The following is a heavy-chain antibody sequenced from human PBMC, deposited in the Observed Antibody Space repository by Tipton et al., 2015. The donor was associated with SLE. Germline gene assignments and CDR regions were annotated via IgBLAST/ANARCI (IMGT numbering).Heavy chain of an antibody. J-gene: IGHJ5*02. D-gene: IGHD6-13*01. V-gene: IGHV4-39*01. Sequence: TLSLTCTLSGGSISSSSYYWGWIRQPPGKGLEWIGSIYYSGSTYYNPPLKSRVTISEDTSKNQFSLKLSSVTAADTAVYYCARHSSSWYKDWFDPWGQGTLVTVSS. CDR1: GGSISSSSYY. CDR2: IYYSGST. CDR3: ARHSSSWYKDWFDP.